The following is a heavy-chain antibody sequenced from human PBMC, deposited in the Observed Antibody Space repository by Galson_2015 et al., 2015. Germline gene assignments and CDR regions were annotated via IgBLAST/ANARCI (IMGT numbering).Heavy chain of an antibody. CDR2: INPSGDST. CDR1: GDTFTTYY. V-gene: IGHV1-46*01. D-gene: IGHD3-3*01. Sequence: SVKVSCKASGDTFTTYYMHWVRQAPGQGLEWMGIINPSGDSTNYTQKFQGRVTMTRDTSTSTVYMELSSLRSEDTAMYHCASPRRVDQSFDIWGQGTMVTVSS. CDR3: ASPRRVDQSFDI. J-gene: IGHJ3*02.